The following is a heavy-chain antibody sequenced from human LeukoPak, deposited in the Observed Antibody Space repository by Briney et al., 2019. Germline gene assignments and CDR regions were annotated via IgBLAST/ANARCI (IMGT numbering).Heavy chain of an antibody. J-gene: IGHJ5*02. CDR1: GFTFSSYS. D-gene: IGHD3-22*01. Sequence: GGSLRLSCAASGFTFSSYSMNRVRQAPGKGLEWVSYISSSSSTIYYTGSVKGRFTISRDNAKNSLYLQMNSLRDEDTAVYYCARDTYYDSSGFDPWGQGTLVTVSS. CDR2: ISSSSSTI. CDR3: ARDTYYDSSGFDP. V-gene: IGHV3-48*02.